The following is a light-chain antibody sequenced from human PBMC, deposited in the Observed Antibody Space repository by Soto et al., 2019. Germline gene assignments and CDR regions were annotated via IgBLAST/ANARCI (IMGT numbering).Light chain of an antibody. CDR3: XQYGRSGYT. CDR2: GAS. Sequence: EIVLTQSPGTLSLSPGERATLSCRASQSVSXXXLAWYQQKPGQAPRLLIYGASSRATGIPDRFSGSGSGXXXXXTXXXLXPEDFAVYXCXQYGRSGYTFGQGTKLEIK. CDR1: QSVSXXX. V-gene: IGKV3-20*01. J-gene: IGKJ2*01.